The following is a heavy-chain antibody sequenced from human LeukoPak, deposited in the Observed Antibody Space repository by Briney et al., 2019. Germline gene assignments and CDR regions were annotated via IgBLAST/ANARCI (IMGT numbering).Heavy chain of an antibody. CDR2: VNGSGDTT. CDR3: ARSLLWFGDYYGMDV. V-gene: IGHV3-23*01. J-gene: IGHJ6*02. CDR1: GFTFSSYA. Sequence: GGSLRLSCAASGFTFSSYAMSWVRQAPGKGLEWVSSVNGSGDTTYYADSVKGRFTISRDNSKNTLYLQMNSLRAEDTAMYYCARSLLWFGDYYGMDVWGQGTTVTVSS. D-gene: IGHD3-10*01.